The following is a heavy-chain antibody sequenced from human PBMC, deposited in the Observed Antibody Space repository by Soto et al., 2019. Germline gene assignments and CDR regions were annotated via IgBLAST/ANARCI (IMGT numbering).Heavy chain of an antibody. CDR2: IYYSGST. Sequence: SETLSLTCTVSGGSISSGDYYWSWIRQPPGKGLEWIGYIYYSGSTYYNPSLKSRVTISVDTSKNQFSLKLSSVTAADTAVYYCARDELGGSSGRDYFYYNGMDVWGQGTTVTVSS. V-gene: IGHV4-30-4*01. CDR3: ARDELGGSSGRDYFYYNGMDV. CDR1: GGSISSGDYY. D-gene: IGHD3-22*01. J-gene: IGHJ6*02.